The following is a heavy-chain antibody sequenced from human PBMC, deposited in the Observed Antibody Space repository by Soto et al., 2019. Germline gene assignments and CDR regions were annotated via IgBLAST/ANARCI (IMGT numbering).Heavy chain of an antibody. Sequence: GGSLRLSCTASGFNLNSHDMNWVRQAPGKGLEWVAYITSSGSAIHYADSLKCRFTISRDNAKNSLYLQMNILRAEDTAFYYCVRGASLNFDYWGQGTLVTVSS. CDR2: ITSSGSAI. V-gene: IGHV3-48*03. CDR3: VRGASLNFDY. CDR1: GFNLNSHD. D-gene: IGHD1-26*01. J-gene: IGHJ4*02.